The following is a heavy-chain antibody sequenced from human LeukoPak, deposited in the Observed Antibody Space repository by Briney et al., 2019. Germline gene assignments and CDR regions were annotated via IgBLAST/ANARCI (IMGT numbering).Heavy chain of an antibody. CDR3: AKGPNYGYFFLSRDNNWFDP. V-gene: IGHV3-23*01. CDR2: ISGSGGST. Sequence: GGSLRLSCTASGFTSSSYGISWVRQAPGKGLGWVSAISGSGGSTYYADSVKGRFTISRDNSKNTLYLQMNSLRAEDTAVYYCAKGPNYGYFFLSRDNNWFDPWGQGTLVTLSS. J-gene: IGHJ5*02. D-gene: IGHD5-18*01. CDR1: GFTSSSYG.